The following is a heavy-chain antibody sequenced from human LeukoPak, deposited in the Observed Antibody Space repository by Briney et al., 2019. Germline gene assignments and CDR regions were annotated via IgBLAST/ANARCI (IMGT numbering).Heavy chain of an antibody. D-gene: IGHD3-10*01. Sequence: PGGSLRLSCAASGFTFSSYSMNWVRQAPGKGLEWVSSISSSSSYIYYADSVKGRFTISRDNAKNSLYLQMNGLRAEDTAVYYCARDREFGDQNDYWGQGTLVTVSS. V-gene: IGHV3-21*01. CDR2: ISSSSSYI. CDR1: GFTFSSYS. CDR3: ARDREFGDQNDY. J-gene: IGHJ4*02.